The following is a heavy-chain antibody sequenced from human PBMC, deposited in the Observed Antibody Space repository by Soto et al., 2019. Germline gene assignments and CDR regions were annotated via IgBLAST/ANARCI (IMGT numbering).Heavy chain of an antibody. CDR3: AKDLYYDSSGYYEAPDAFDI. V-gene: IGHV3-23*01. CDR1: GFTFSSYA. Sequence: GGSLGLSCASSGFTFSSYAMSCFRQAPGNGLDWVSAISGSGGSTYYADSVKGRFTISRDNSKNTLYLQMNSLRAEDTAVYYCAKDLYYDSSGYYEAPDAFDIWGQGTMVTVSS. D-gene: IGHD3-22*01. CDR2: ISGSGGST. J-gene: IGHJ3*02.